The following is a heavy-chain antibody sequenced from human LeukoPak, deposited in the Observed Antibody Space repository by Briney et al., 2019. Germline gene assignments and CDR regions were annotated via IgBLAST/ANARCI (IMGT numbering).Heavy chain of an antibody. D-gene: IGHD1-7*01. Sequence: GGSLRLSCAASGFTFSSYWMSWVRQAPGKGLEWVANIKQDGSEKYYVDSVKGRFTISRDNAKNSLYLQMNSLRAEDTAVYYCASDGITGTTGYFQHWGRGTLVTVSS. J-gene: IGHJ1*01. CDR1: GFTFSSYW. CDR3: ASDGITGTTGYFQH. V-gene: IGHV3-7*01. CDR2: IKQDGSEK.